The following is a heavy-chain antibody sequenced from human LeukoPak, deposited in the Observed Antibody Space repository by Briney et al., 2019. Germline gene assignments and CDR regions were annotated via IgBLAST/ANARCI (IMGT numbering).Heavy chain of an antibody. CDR1: GFTFSSYG. CDR3: AGSQWLGYNWFDP. V-gene: IGHV3-33*01. CDR2: IWYDGSNK. D-gene: IGHD6-19*01. Sequence: GGSLRLSCAASGFTFSSYGMHWVRQAPGKGLEWVAVIWYDGSNKYYADSVKGRFTISRDNSKNTLYLQMNSLRAEDTAVYYCAGSQWLGYNWFDPWGQGTLVTVSS. J-gene: IGHJ5*02.